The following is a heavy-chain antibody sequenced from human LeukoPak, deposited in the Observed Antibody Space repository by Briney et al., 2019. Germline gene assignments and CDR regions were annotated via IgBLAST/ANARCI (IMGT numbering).Heavy chain of an antibody. CDR3: AREAARKLAAREAGWFDP. J-gene: IGHJ5*02. Sequence: SETLSLTCTVSGGSISSGGYYWSWIRQHPGKGPEWIGYIYYSGSTYYNPSLKSRVTISVDTSKNQFSLKLSSVTAADTAVYYCAREAARKLAAREAGWFDPWGQGTLVTVSS. CDR1: GGSISSGGYY. V-gene: IGHV4-31*03. CDR2: IYYSGST. D-gene: IGHD2-15*01.